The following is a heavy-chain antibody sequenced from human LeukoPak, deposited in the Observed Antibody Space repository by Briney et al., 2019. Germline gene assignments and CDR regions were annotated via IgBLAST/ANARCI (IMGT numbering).Heavy chain of an antibody. J-gene: IGHJ3*02. CDR2: MGCINPNSGDT. Sequence: ASVKVSCKASGYTFTDYYIHWVRQAPGQGLEWMGCMGCINPNSGDTNYAQKFEGRVTVTRDTSINTAYMELSSLRSEDTAVYYCARGGAKTMIVVVLEAFDIWGQGTMVTVSS. V-gene: IGHV1-2*02. CDR1: GYTFTDYY. D-gene: IGHD3-22*01. CDR3: ARGGAKTMIVVVLEAFDI.